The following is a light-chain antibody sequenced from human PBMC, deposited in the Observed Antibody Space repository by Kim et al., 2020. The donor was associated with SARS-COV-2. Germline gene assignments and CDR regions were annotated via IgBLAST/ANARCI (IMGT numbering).Light chain of an antibody. V-gene: IGLV1-47*01. J-gene: IGLJ2*01. CDR1: SANIGSNY. CDR2: RNN. Sequence: QRVNTSWSGSSANIGSNYVYWYQQLPGTAPKLLIYRNNQRPSGVPDRFSGAKSGTSASLAISGLRSEDEADYYCAAWDDSLSAYVVFGGGTKLTVL. CDR3: AAWDDSLSAYVV.